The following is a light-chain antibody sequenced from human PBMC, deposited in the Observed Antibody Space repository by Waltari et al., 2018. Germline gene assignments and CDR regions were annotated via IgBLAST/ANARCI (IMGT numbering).Light chain of an antibody. Sequence: IVLTQSPGTVSLSPGEGATLSCRASQSVSISYIAWYQKKAGQPPRLLIYGASSRASGTPVRFSGSGSGTEFTLTISGLEPEDFGVYYCQVYGTSQWTFGHGTRVEI. CDR3: QVYGTSQWT. CDR2: GAS. J-gene: IGKJ1*01. V-gene: IGKV3-20*01. CDR1: QSVSISY.